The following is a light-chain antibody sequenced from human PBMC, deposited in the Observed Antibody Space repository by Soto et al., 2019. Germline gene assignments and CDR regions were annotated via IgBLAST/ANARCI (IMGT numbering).Light chain of an antibody. Sequence: QSALTQPASVSGSPGQSITISCTGTSSDVGSYHLVYWYQQHPGKAPKLMIYENSKRPSGVSNRFSGSKSGNTASLTISGLQAEDEADYYCRSYASSSTPYVFGTGTKLTVL. CDR2: ENS. CDR1: SSDVGSYHL. CDR3: RSYASSSTPYV. J-gene: IGLJ1*01. V-gene: IGLV2-23*01.